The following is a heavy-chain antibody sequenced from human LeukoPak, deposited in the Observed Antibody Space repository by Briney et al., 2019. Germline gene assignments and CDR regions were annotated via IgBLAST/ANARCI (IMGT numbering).Heavy chain of an antibody. V-gene: IGHV3-53*01. CDR3: ARGQYYDSSGFDG. D-gene: IGHD3-22*01. CDR1: GFCVSSKY. Sequence: PARSLSPSCAASGFCVSSKYMSWVRQVPRKGLEWVSVLYSSGNKYYTDFLRGLFTISGDDSKHTVYVQMKGLRVEDTAVYYCARGQYYDSSGFDGWGQGTLVTVSS. J-gene: IGHJ4*01. CDR2: LYSSGNK.